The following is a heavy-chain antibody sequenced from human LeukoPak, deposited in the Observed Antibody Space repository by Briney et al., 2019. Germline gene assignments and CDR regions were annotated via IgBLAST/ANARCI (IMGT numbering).Heavy chain of an antibody. CDR2: INSDGSST. CDR1: GFTFSSYW. Sequence: GGSLRLPCAASGFTFSSYWMHWVRQAPGKGLVWVSRINSDGSSTSYADSVKGRFTISRDNAKNTLYLQMNSLRAEDTAVYYCARDCGGDCYYYYGMDVWGQETTVTVSS. D-gene: IGHD2-21*02. V-gene: IGHV3-74*01. CDR3: ARDCGGDCYYYYGMDV. J-gene: IGHJ6*02.